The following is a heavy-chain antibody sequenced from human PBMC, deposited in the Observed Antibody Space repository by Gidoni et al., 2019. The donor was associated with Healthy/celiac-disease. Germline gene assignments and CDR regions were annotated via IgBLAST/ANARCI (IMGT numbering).Heavy chain of an antibody. J-gene: IGHJ1*01. V-gene: IGHV3-7*01. CDR2: IKQDGSEK. CDR1: GFTFSSYW. CDR3: ARDYSSGWSGGTEYFQH. D-gene: IGHD6-19*01. Sequence: EVQLVESGGGLVQPGGSLRLSCAASGFTFSSYWMSWVRQAPGKGLEWVANIKQDGSEKYYVDSVKGRFTISRDNAKNSLYLQMNSLRAEDTAVYYCARDYSSGWSGGTEYFQHWGQGTLVTVSS.